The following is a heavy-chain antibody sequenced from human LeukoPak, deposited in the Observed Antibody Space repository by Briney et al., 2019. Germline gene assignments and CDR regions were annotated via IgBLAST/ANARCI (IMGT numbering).Heavy chain of an antibody. J-gene: IGHJ4*02. V-gene: IGHV1-2*02. CDR2: INPNSGGT. D-gene: IGHD5-12*01. Sequence: GASVKVSCKASGYTFTGYYMHWVRQAPGQGLEWMGWINPNSGGTNYAQKFQGRVTMTRDTSVSTAYMELSRLRSDDTAVYYCARSPRWLQLGVFDYWGQGTLVTVSS. CDR3: ARSPRWLQLGVFDY. CDR1: GYTFTGYY.